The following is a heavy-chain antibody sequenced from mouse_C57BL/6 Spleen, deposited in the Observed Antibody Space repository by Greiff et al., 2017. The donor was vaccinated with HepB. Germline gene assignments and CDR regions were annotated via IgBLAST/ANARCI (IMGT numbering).Heavy chain of an antibody. D-gene: IGHD1-1*01. V-gene: IGHV1-64*01. Sequence: QVQLQQSGAELVKPGASVKLSCKASGYTFTSYWMHWVKQRPGQGLEWIGMIHPNSGSTNYNEKFKSKATLTVDKSSSTAYMQLSSLTSEDSAVYYCARSGLLRYFDYWGQGTTLTVSS. CDR2: IHPNSGST. CDR1: GYTFTSYW. J-gene: IGHJ2*01. CDR3: ARSGLLRYFDY.